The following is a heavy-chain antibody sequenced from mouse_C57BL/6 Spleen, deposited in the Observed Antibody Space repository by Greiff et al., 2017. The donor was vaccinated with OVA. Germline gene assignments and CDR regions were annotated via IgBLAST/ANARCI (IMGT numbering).Heavy chain of an antibody. J-gene: IGHJ2*01. V-gene: IGHV5-9*01. Sequence: EVKLVESGGGLVKPGGSLKLSCAASGFTFSSYTMSWVRQTPEKRLEWVATISGGGGNTYYPDSVKGRFTISRANATNTLYLQMSSLRSEDTALYYCASAYDYDGYFDYWGQGTTLTVSS. CDR2: ISGGGGNT. CDR1: GFTFSSYT. D-gene: IGHD2-4*01. CDR3: ASAYDYDGYFDY.